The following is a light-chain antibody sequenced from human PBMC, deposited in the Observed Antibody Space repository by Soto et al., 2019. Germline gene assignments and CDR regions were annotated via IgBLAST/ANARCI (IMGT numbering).Light chain of an antibody. CDR1: QSVSSNY. CDR3: QQYGISPIT. CDR2: GAS. J-gene: IGKJ5*01. Sequence: EIVLTQSPGTLSLSPGERATLSCRASQSVSSNYFAWYQQKPGQAPGLLIYGASSRATGIPDRFSGSGSGTEFTLTISSLQSEDFAVYFCQQYGISPITFGQGTRLEIK. V-gene: IGKV3-20*01.